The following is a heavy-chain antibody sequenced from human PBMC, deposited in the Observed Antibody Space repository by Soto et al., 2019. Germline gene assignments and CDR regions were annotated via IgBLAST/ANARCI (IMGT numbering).Heavy chain of an antibody. CDR2: IYPNSGGT. CDR1: GYTFTDYY. D-gene: IGHD3-10*01. CDR3: ARDYYGSGSYWFDP. J-gene: IGHJ5*02. V-gene: IGHV1-2*02. Sequence: GASVKVSCKASGYTFTDYYMHWVRQAPGQGLEWMGWIYPNSGGTNYAQKFQGRVTLTRDTSISTAYMELSRLRSDDTAVYYCARDYYGSGSYWFDPWGQGTLVTVSS.